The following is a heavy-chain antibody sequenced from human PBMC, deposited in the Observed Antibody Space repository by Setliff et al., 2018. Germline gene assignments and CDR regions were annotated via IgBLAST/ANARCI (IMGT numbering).Heavy chain of an antibody. CDR3: TTDPSATFGGVIGAAFDM. D-gene: IGHD3-16*01. CDR2: ISTSGSTI. CDR1: GFTFSNYG. J-gene: IGHJ3*02. V-gene: IGHV3-15*01. Sequence: GGSLRLSCAASGFTFSNYGMTWVRQAPGKGLERISYISTSGSTIYYAAPVKGRFTISRDDSKNTLYLQMNSLKTEDTAVYYCTTDPSATFGGVIGAAFDMWGQGTMVTVSS.